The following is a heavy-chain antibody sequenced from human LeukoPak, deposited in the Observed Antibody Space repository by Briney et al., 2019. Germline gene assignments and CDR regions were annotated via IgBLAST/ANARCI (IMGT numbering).Heavy chain of an antibody. V-gene: IGHV1-2*02. J-gene: IGHJ4*02. CDR2: INSNTGGT. CDR1: GYIFTDYY. D-gene: IGHD2-2*01. CDR3: ARDLGITCISTSCPPDY. Sequence: ASVMVSCKASGYIFTDYYVHWVRQAPGRGLEWMGWINSNTGGTNYVQRFQGRVTMTRDTSISTLYMELSSLRSDDTAVYYCARDLGITCISTSCPPDYWGQGTLVTVSS.